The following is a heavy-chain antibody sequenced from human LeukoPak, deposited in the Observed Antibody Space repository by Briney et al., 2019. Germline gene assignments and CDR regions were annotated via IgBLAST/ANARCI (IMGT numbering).Heavy chain of an antibody. CDR2: INHSGST. CDR1: GXSFSGYY. J-gene: IGHJ4*02. CDR3: ARGRWYYYGSGNFVLDY. Sequence: KSSETLSLTCAVYGXSFSGYYWSWIRQPPGKGLEWIEEINHSGSTNYNPSLKSRVTISVDTSKNQFSLKLSSVTAADTAVYYCARGRWYYYGSGNFVLDYWGQGILVTVSS. D-gene: IGHD3-10*01. V-gene: IGHV4-34*01.